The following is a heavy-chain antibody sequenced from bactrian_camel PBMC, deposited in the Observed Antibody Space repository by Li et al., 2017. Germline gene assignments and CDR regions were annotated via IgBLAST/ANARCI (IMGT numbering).Heavy chain of an antibody. J-gene: IGHJ4*01. CDR3: VRDLGSGLDTY. CDR2: IRSDGST. Sequence: HVQLVESGGGSVQAGETLRLSCTDSGFTFDDYTMGWYRQAPANECELVASIRSDGSTYYGDSVKGRFTISQDNAKNTEYLQMNSLKPEDTSVYYCVRDLGSGLDTYWGQGTQVTVS. V-gene: IGHV3S60*01. CDR1: GFTFDDYT. D-gene: IGHD2*01.